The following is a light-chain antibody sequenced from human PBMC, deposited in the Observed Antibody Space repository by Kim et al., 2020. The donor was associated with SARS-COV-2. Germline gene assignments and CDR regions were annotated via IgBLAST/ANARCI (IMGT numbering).Light chain of an antibody. CDR3: LQDYNFPWT. V-gene: IGKV1-6*01. Sequence: ASVGDRVTITCRASQGIGSVLGWYQQKPGKAPKLLIYGASNLQRGVPSRFSGSGSGTDLTLTISSPQPEDFGTYYCLQDYNFPWTFGQGTKVDIK. CDR2: GAS. CDR1: QGIGSV. J-gene: IGKJ1*01.